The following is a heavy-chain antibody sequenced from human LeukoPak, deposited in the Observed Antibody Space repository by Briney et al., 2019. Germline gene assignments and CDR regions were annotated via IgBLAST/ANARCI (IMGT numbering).Heavy chain of an antibody. Sequence: PSKTLSLTCTVSGGSISSYYWSWIRQPAGKGLEWIGRIYTSGSTNYNPSLKSRVTMSVDTSKNQSSLKLSSVTAADTAVYYCARWCGGSTSCYPSYSYYYGMDVWGQGTTVTVSS. V-gene: IGHV4-4*07. CDR1: GGSISSYY. J-gene: IGHJ6*02. CDR3: ARWCGGSTSCYPSYSYYYGMDV. CDR2: IYTSGST. D-gene: IGHD2-2*01.